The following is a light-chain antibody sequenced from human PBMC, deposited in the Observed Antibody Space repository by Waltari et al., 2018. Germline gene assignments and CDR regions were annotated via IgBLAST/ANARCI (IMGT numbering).Light chain of an antibody. Sequence: QSVLTQPPSVSGAPGQRVTISCTGSSSNIGAGYVVHWYQQLPGTAPKLLIYCNSNRPSGVPDRFSGSKSGTSASLAITGLQAEDEADYYCQSYDISLSVLFGGGTKLTVL. CDR2: CNS. CDR1: SSNIGAGYV. V-gene: IGLV1-40*01. CDR3: QSYDISLSVL. J-gene: IGLJ2*01.